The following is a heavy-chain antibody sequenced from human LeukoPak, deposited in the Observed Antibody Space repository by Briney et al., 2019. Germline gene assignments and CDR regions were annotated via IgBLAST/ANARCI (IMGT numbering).Heavy chain of an antibody. CDR1: GFTFSDYY. D-gene: IGHD4/OR15-4a*01. V-gene: IGHV3-11*04. Sequence: GGSLRLSCAASGFTFSDYYMSWIRQAPGKGLEWVSYISSSGSTIYYADSVKGRFTISRDNAKNSLYLQMNSLRAEDTAVYYCARREREANDAFDIWGQGTMVTVSS. CDR3: ARREREANDAFDI. J-gene: IGHJ3*02. CDR2: ISSSGSTI.